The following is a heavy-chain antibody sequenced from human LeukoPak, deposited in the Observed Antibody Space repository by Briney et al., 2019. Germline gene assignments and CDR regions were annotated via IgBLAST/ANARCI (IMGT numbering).Heavy chain of an antibody. CDR2: ISSSGAST. Sequence: PGGSLRLSCAASGFTFNDYYMAWIRQAPGEGLEWVSYISSSGASTNYADSVKGRFTISRDNAKKEVFLQMNSLRAEDTAVYFCARDETRHMYENSDYYPDAFDVWGQGRMVTVSS. J-gene: IGHJ3*01. CDR3: ARDETRHMYENSDYYPDAFDV. V-gene: IGHV3-11*05. CDR1: GFTFNDYY. D-gene: IGHD3-22*01.